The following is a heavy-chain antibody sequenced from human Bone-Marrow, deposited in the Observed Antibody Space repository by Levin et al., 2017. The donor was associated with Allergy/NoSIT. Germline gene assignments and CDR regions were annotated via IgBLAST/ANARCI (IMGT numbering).Heavy chain of an antibody. D-gene: IGHD5-12*01. V-gene: IGHV3-30-3*01. J-gene: IGHJ4*02. CDR2: ISYDGSNK. Sequence: GGSLRLSCAASGFTFSSYAMHWVRQAPGKGLEWVAVISYDGSNKYYADSVKGRFTISRDNSKNTLYLQMNSLRAEDTAVYYCARDISHGYDAPGPFDYWGQGTLVTVSS. CDR1: GFTFSSYA. CDR3: ARDISHGYDAPGPFDY.